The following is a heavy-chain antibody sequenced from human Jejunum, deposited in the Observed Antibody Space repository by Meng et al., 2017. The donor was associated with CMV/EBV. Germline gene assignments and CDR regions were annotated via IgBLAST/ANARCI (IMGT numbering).Heavy chain of an antibody. D-gene: IGHD3-3*02. V-gene: IGHV1-69*05. CDR3: ARAHDSISNPYFDF. CDR2: IVPLLGTV. Sequence: CGGTFSSYAISWVRQAPGHGLEWMGGIVPLLGTVSYAQKFQGRITITTDESTSTGYMELSSLRSEDTAVYYCARAHDSISNPYFDFWGQGTLVTVSS. CDR1: GGTFSSYA. J-gene: IGHJ4*02.